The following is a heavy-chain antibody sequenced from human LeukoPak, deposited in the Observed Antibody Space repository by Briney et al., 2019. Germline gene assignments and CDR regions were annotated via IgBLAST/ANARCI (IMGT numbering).Heavy chain of an antibody. V-gene: IGHV3-48*02. J-gene: IGHJ4*02. D-gene: IGHD4-17*01. CDR1: GFTFSSYI. CDR3: ARDRDSGDYTAAPGDY. CDR2: ISSSGSAI. Sequence: GGSLRLSCAASGFTFSSYIMNCVREAPGKGLGWISYISSSGSAIHYADSVKGRFTISRDSAKNSLYLQMNSLRDEYTAGYYCARDRDSGDYTAAPGDYWGQGTLVTVSS.